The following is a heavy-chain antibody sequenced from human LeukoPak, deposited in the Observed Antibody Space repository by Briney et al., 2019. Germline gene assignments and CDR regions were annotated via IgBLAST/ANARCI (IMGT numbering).Heavy chain of an antibody. CDR3: ARDYGDVY. CDR2: IYYSGSA. Sequence: TPSETLSLTCTVSGDSISSGGYYWSWIRQHPGKGLEWIGFIYYSGSAYYIPPLKGRVTISVDTSKNQFSLWLSSVTAADTAVYYCARDYGDVYWGQGTLVTVSS. V-gene: IGHV4-31*03. CDR1: GDSISSGGYY. J-gene: IGHJ4*02. D-gene: IGHD4-17*01.